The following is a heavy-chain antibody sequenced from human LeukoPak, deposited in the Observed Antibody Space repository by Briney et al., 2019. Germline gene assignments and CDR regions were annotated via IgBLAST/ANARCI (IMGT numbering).Heavy chain of an antibody. CDR2: INPSGGST. CDR1: GYTFTSYY. D-gene: IGHD2-8*01. J-gene: IGHJ4*02. V-gene: IGHV1-46*01. Sequence: ASVKVSCKASGYTFTSYYMQWVRQAPGQGLEWMGIINPSGGSTSYAQKFQGRVTMTRDVSTSTVYMELSSLRSEDTAVHYCARGGYCTNGVCYTDGLDYWGQGTLVTVSP. CDR3: ARGGYCTNGVCYTDGLDY.